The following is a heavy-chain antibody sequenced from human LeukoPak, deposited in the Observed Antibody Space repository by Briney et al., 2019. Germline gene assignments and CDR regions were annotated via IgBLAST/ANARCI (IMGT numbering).Heavy chain of an antibody. V-gene: IGHV1-24*01. Sequence: ASVKVSCKVSGYTLTELSMHWVRQAPGKGLEWMGGFDPEDGETIYAQKFQGRVTMTEDTSTDTVYMELSSLRSEDTAVYYCATGSYGSGREVANWFDPWGQGTLVTVSS. CDR1: GYTLTELS. J-gene: IGHJ5*02. D-gene: IGHD3-10*01. CDR3: ATGSYGSGREVANWFDP. CDR2: FDPEDGET.